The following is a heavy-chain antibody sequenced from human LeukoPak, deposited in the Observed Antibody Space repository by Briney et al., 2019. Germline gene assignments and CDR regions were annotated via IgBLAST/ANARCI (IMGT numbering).Heavy chain of an antibody. Sequence: ASVKVSCKASGYPFTSYGISWVRQAPGQGLEWMGWISTYNGNTNYAQKLQGRVTMTTDTSTSTAYMELRSLRSDGTAVYYCARDLAVAGTGGMDVWGQGTTVTVSS. V-gene: IGHV1-18*01. CDR1: GYPFTSYG. D-gene: IGHD6-19*01. CDR3: ARDLAVAGTGGMDV. J-gene: IGHJ6*02. CDR2: ISTYNGNT.